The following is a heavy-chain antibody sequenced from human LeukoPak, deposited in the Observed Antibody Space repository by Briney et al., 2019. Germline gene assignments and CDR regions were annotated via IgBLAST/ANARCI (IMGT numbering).Heavy chain of an antibody. J-gene: IGHJ4*02. V-gene: IGHV3-74*01. CDR3: ARAARGAAAGTVEFDY. CDR2: INSDGSST. Sequence: PGGSLRLSCAASGLTFSSYWMHWVRKAPGKGLGWVSRINSDGSSTSYADSVKGRFTISRDNAKNTLYLQMNSLRAEDTAVYYCARAARGAAAGTVEFDYWGQGTLVTVSS. D-gene: IGHD6-13*01. CDR1: GLTFSSYW.